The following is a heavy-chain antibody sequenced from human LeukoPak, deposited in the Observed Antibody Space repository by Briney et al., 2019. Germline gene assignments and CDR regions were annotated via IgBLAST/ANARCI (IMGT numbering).Heavy chain of an antibody. CDR2: IIPIFGTA. CDR3: ASSAGVVPAAERDFDY. Sequence: SVKVSCKASGGTFSSYAISWVRQAPGQGLEWMGRIIPIFGTANYAQKFQGRVTITTDESTSTAYMELSSLRSEDTAVYYCASSAGVVPAAERDFDYWGQGTLVTVSS. CDR1: GGTFSSYA. D-gene: IGHD2-2*01. J-gene: IGHJ4*02. V-gene: IGHV1-69*05.